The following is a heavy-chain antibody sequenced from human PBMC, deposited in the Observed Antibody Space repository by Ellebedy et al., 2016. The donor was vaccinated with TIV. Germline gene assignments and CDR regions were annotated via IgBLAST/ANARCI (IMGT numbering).Heavy chain of an antibody. CDR2: ISYFGST. D-gene: IGHD2-2*01. J-gene: IGHJ4*02. CDR3: ARGALKRHCSGTSCRDFDY. Sequence: SETLSLXXTVSGGSITSGGYYWNWIRLHPVKGLEWIGYISYFGSTYYTPSLRSRVTISVDTSKNQLSLQLSSVTAADTAVYYCARGALKRHCSGTSCRDFDYWGQGTLVTVSS. CDR1: GGSITSGGYY. V-gene: IGHV4-31*03.